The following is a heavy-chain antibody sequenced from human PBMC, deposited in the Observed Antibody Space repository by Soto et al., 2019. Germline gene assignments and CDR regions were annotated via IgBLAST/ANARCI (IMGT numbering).Heavy chain of an antibody. J-gene: IGHJ4*02. CDR3: ARAPETPSILGVALPYFFDY. V-gene: IGHV4-31*03. CDR2: IFYSGSF. D-gene: IGHD3-3*01. CDR1: GGSISSGTSY. Sequence: QVQLQESGPGLVKPSQTLSRTCTVSGGSISSGTSYWSWIRQRPGKGLEWIGYIFYSGSFYYTPSLRGRVMILADTSKNQFTLRLSSVTAADTAVYYCARAPETPSILGVALPYFFDYWGQGALVTVSS.